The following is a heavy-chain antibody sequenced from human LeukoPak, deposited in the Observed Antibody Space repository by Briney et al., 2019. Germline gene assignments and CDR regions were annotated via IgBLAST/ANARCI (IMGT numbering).Heavy chain of an antibody. CDR1: GDSINSINW. Sequence: PSGTLSLTCAVSGDSINSINWWSWVRQPPGQGLEWIGEMYHTGGFNYNPSLKSRVTISVDTSKNQFSLKLSSVTAADTAVYYCARGVYYYGSGSYDYWGQGTLVTVSS. V-gene: IGHV4-4*02. CDR2: MYHTGGF. J-gene: IGHJ4*02. CDR3: ARGVYYYGSGSYDY. D-gene: IGHD3-10*01.